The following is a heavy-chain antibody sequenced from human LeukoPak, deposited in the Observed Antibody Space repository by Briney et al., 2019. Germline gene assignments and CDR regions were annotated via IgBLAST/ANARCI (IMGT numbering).Heavy chain of an antibody. J-gene: IGHJ5*02. CDR3: ARERRSYSGSLGNWFDP. Sequence: SETLSLTCTVSGGSISSYYWSWIRQPAGKGLEWIGRIYTSGSTNYNPSLKSRVTISVDKSKNQFSLKLSSVTAADTAVYYCARERRSYSGSLGNWFDPWGQGTLVTVSS. V-gene: IGHV4-4*07. CDR1: GGSISSYY. CDR2: IYTSGST. D-gene: IGHD1-26*01.